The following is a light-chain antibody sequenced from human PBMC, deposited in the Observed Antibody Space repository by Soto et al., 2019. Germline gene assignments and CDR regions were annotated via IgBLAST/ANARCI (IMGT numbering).Light chain of an antibody. J-gene: IGKJ1*01. CDR2: AAS. V-gene: IGKV1-8*01. Sequence: AIRMTQSPSSLSASTGDRVTITCRASQGISSYLAWYQQKPGKAPKLLIYAASTLQSGVPSRFSGSGSGSDFTPTISCLQSEDFTTFYCQQYYSYPRTCGHGTKVEIK. CDR3: QQYYSYPRT. CDR1: QGISSY.